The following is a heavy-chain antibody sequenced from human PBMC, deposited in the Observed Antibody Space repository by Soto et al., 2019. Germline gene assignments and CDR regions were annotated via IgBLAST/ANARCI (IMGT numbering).Heavy chain of an antibody. V-gene: IGHV1-69*12. Sequence: QVQLVQSGAEVKKPGSSVKVSCKASGGTFSSYAISWVRQAPGQGLEWMGGIIPMLGIANYAQMFQGRVKINADESTSTAYMELSGLRSEDTAVYYCARLPDYGGNFVNNYWGQGTLVTVSS. CDR2: IIPMLGIA. CDR3: ARLPDYGGNFVNNY. D-gene: IGHD4-17*01. J-gene: IGHJ4*02. CDR1: GGTFSSYA.